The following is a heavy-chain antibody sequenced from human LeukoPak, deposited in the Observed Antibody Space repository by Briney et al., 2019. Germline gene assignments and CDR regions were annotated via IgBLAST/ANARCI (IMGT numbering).Heavy chain of an antibody. V-gene: IGHV1-69*13. J-gene: IGHJ4*02. Sequence: GASMKVSCKASGGTFSSYAISWVRHAPGQGLEWMGGIIPIFGTANYAQKFQGRVTITADESTSAAYMELSSLRSEDTAVYYCARSGYYDSSGYYPRTPFDYWGQGTLVTVSS. CDR1: GGTFSSYA. CDR3: ARSGYYDSSGYYPRTPFDY. CDR2: IIPIFGTA. D-gene: IGHD3-22*01.